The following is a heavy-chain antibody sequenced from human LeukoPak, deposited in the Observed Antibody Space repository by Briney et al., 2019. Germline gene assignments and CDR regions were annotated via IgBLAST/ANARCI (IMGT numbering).Heavy chain of an antibody. CDR1: GFTFSSYA. Sequence: GRSLRLSCAASGFTFSSYAMHWVRQAPGKGLEWVAVISYDGSNKYYADSVKGRFTISRDNSKNTLYLQMNSLRAEDTAVYYCAREYIYYYGMDVWGRGTTVTVSS. CDR3: AREYIYYYGMDV. V-gene: IGHV3-30*04. J-gene: IGHJ6*02. D-gene: IGHD5-12*01. CDR2: ISYDGSNK.